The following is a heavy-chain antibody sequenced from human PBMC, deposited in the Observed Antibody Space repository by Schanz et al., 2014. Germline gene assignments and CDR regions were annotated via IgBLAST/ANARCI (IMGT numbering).Heavy chain of an antibody. CDR3: VRVPSRDVSFDL. J-gene: IGHJ2*01. D-gene: IGHD3-16*01. CDR2: ISPYNGNT. Sequence: QVQLVQSWAEVKGPGASVKVSCKASGYTFTSYGISWVRQAPGQGLEWMGWISPYNGNTNYAQKLQGRVTMTTDTSTSTAYMELRSLRSDDTAHYYCVRVPSRDVSFDLWGRGTLVTVSS. CDR1: GYTFTSYG. V-gene: IGHV1-18*01.